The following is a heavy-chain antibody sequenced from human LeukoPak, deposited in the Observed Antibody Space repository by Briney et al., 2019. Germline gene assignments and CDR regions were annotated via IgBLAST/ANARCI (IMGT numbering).Heavy chain of an antibody. CDR3: ARDLIWDGDPDGRDF. V-gene: IGHV3-7*01. Sequence: GGSLRLSCAASGFTFSSYWMSRVRQAPGMGLEWVANINQDGNKKYYVDSVRGRFTISRDNAKNSLYLQMNGLRAEDTAVYYCARDLIWDGDPDGRDFWGQGTLVSVSS. J-gene: IGHJ4*02. D-gene: IGHD3-10*01. CDR1: GFTFSSYW. CDR2: INQDGNKK.